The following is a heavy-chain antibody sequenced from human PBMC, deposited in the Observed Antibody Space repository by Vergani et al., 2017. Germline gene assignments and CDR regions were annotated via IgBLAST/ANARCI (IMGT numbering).Heavy chain of an antibody. CDR2: IKSDGRT. J-gene: IGHJ6*03. CDR3: ARQKDYYMDV. V-gene: IGHV3-66*04. Sequence: VELLESGGGLAQPGGSLRVSCSASGFRVTTYYMSWVRQAPGKGLEWVSVIKSDGRTSYAESVRGRFTISRDTSENHLSLKLTSVTDADTAVYYCARQKDYYMDVWGKGTTVTVS. CDR1: GFRVTTYY.